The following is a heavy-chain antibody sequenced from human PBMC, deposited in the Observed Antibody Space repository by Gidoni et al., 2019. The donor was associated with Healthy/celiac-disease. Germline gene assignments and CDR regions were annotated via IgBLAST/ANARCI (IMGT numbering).Heavy chain of an antibody. CDR1: GYTFTGYY. D-gene: IGHD3-10*01. Sequence: QVQLVQSGAEVKKPGASVKVSCKASGYTFTGYYMHWGRQAPGQGLEWMGWSNPNSGGTNYAQKFQGRVTMTRDTSISPAYMELSRLRSDDTAVYYCARDLGEMATTHFDYWGQGTLVTVSS. V-gene: IGHV1-2*02. CDR2: SNPNSGGT. CDR3: ARDLGEMATTHFDY. J-gene: IGHJ4*02.